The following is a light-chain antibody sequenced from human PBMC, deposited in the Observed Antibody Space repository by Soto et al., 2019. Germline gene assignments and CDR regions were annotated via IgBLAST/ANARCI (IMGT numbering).Light chain of an antibody. V-gene: IGLV1-44*01. CDR1: SSNIGINT. J-gene: IGLJ2*01. CDR2: TND. Sequence: QSVLTQPPSASGTPGQRVTISCSGSSSNIGINTVNWYQQLPGAAPKLLIFTNDRRPSGVPDRFSGSKSGTSASLAISGLQSEDEADYYCAAWDDSLSGYLVFGGGTKRTVL. CDR3: AAWDDSLSGYLV.